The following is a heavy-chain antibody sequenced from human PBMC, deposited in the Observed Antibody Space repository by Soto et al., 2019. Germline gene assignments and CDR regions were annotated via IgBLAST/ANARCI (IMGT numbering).Heavy chain of an antibody. J-gene: IGHJ5*02. CDR2: ITTSSAYI. D-gene: IGHD2-21*01. V-gene: IGHV3-21*01. Sequence: EVQLVESGGGLVQTGGSLRLSCAASGFTFNTYDMNWVRQAPGKGLEWVSSITTSSAYIYYADSLKGRITISRDNAKNSLLLQMNSLRAEDTAVYYCVRSGTARLLRHSWFDTWGQGTLVTVSS. CDR3: VRSGTARLLRHSWFDT. CDR1: GFTFNTYD.